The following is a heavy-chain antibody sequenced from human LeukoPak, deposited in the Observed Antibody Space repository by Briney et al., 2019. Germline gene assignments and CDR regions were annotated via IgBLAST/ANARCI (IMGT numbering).Heavy chain of an antibody. CDR2: IYYSGST. CDR3: ARSSGYSSSGGLNWFDT. CDR1: GGSISSSSYY. J-gene: IGHJ5*02. V-gene: IGHV4-39*01. Sequence: PSETLSLTCTVSGGSISSSSYYWGWIRQPPGKGLEWVGSIYYSGSTYYNPSLKSRVTISVDTSKNQFSLKLSSVTAADTAVYYCARSSGYSSSGGLNWFDTWGQGTLVTVSS. D-gene: IGHD6-13*01.